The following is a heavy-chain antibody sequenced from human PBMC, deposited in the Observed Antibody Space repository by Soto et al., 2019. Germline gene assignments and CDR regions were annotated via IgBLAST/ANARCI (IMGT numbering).Heavy chain of an antibody. CDR3: VKDWTGDTCPRMDV. CDR1: GFTFNNYA. CDR2: ISGSDGST. V-gene: IGHV3-23*01. D-gene: IGHD2-8*02. Sequence: EVQLLESGGGLVQPGGSLRLSCAASGFTFNNYAMTWVRQAPGKGLEWVSTISGSDGSTYYADSVKGRFTISRDNSKNALYLQMSSLRAEDTALYYCVKDWTGDTCPRMDVWGQGTTVTVSS. J-gene: IGHJ6*01.